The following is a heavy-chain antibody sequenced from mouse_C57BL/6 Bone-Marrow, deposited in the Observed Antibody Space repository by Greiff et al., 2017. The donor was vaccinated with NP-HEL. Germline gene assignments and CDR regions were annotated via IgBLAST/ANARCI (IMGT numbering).Heavy chain of an antibody. J-gene: IGHJ1*03. CDR3: ARAGGIHWYFDV. CDR2: INPNNGGT. V-gene: IGHV1-22*01. Sequence: EVQLQQSGPELVKPGASVKMSCKASGYTFTDYNMHWVKQSHGKSLEWIGYINPNNGGTSYNQKFKGKATLTVNKSSSTAYMELRSLTSEDSAVYYCARAGGIHWYFDVWGTGTTVTVSS. CDR1: GYTFTDYN.